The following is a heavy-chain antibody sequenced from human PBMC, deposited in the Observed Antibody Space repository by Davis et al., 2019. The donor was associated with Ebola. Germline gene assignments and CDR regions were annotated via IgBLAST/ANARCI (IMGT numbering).Heavy chain of an antibody. V-gene: IGHV1-18*01. CDR1: GYTFTSYG. CDR2: ISAYNGNT. CDR3: AKGEEWELVLSWADAFDI. J-gene: IGHJ3*02. D-gene: IGHD1-26*01. Sequence: AASVKVSCKASGYTFTSYGISWVRQAPGQGLEWMGWISAYNGNTNYAQKLQGRVTMTTDTSTSTAYMELRSLRSDDTAVYYCAKGEEWELVLSWADAFDIWGQGTMVTVSS.